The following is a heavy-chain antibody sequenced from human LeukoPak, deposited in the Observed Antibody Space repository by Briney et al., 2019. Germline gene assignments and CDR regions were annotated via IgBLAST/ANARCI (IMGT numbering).Heavy chain of an antibody. D-gene: IGHD3-3*01. Sequence: GRSLRLSCVASGFTFTRNCMHWVRQAPGKGLEWVAALPHDGSNALYADSVKGRFTISRDDSKNTQYLQMNSLRIEDSAMYDCATGSDFYYASWGQGIMVTVSS. V-gene: IGHV3-30*03. CDR1: GFTFTRNC. J-gene: IGHJ5*02. CDR3: ATGSDFYYAS. CDR2: LPHDGSNA.